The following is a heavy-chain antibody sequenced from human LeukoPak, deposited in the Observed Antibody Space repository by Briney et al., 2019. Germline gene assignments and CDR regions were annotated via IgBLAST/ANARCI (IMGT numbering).Heavy chain of an antibody. CDR2: IYYSGST. CDR3: ARGVTPGDILTGSYPDY. Sequence: PSETLSLTCTVSGGSISSYYWSWIRQPPGKGLEWIGYIYYSGSTNYNPSLKSRGTISVDTSKYQFSLKLSSVTAADTAVYYCARGVTPGDILTGSYPDYWGQGTLVTVSS. CDR1: GGSISSYY. J-gene: IGHJ4*02. D-gene: IGHD3-9*01. V-gene: IGHV4-59*12.